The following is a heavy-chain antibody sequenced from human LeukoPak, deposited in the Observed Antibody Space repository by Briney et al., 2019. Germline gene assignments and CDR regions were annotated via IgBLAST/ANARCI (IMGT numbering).Heavy chain of an antibody. Sequence: PSETLSLTCTVSGGSISNYYWSWIRQPPGKGLEWIAYIYDSGNSNYNPSLKSRVTISVDTSKNQFSLKLSSVTAADTAVYYCARGQTCGGDCYSNWYFDLWGRGTLVTVSS. CDR2: IYDSGNS. CDR3: ARGQTCGGDCYSNWYFDL. CDR1: GGSISNYY. J-gene: IGHJ2*01. V-gene: IGHV4-59*01. D-gene: IGHD2-21*01.